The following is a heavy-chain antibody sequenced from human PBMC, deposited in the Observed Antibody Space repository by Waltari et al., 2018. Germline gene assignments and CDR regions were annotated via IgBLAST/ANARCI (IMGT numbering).Heavy chain of an antibody. V-gene: IGHV3-53*05. CDR1: GFSVSSNY. CDR2: MYRDGTT. D-gene: IGHD6-19*01. J-gene: IGHJ1*01. Sequence: EVQLVESGGGLIQLGGSLRLSCAVSGFSVSSNYMIWVRKAPGRGLEWVSAMYRDGTTYHADSVKGRFAISRDNSRNTLYLQMNSLRTEDTAVYYCTKADSGWKYFQFWGHGTRVTVSS. CDR3: TKADSGWKYFQF.